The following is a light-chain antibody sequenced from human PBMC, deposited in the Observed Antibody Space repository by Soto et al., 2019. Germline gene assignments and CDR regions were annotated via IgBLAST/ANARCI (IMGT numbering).Light chain of an antibody. Sequence: QAVVTQPPSASGTPGQRVTISCSGSSSNIGSNTADWYQQLPGTAPKLLIYSNNQRPSGVPDRFSGSKSGTSASLAISGLQSEDEADYYCAAWDDSLNGVVFGGGTQLTVL. CDR2: SNN. CDR1: SSNIGSNT. CDR3: AAWDDSLNGVV. J-gene: IGLJ2*01. V-gene: IGLV1-44*01.